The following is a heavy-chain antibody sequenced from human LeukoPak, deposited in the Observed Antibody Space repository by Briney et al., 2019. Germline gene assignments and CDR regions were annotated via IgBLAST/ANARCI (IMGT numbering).Heavy chain of an antibody. CDR1: GFLFSNFR. J-gene: IGHJ4*02. Sequence: GGSLRLSCAASGFLFSNFRMSWVRQAPGKGLEWVANIKEDGSEKGYVDSVKGRFTISRDNAKNSLYLQMNSLRAEDTAVYYCARDVEWSLDYWGQGALVTVSS. CDR3: ARDVEWSLDY. D-gene: IGHD3-3*01. CDR2: IKEDGSEK. V-gene: IGHV3-7*01.